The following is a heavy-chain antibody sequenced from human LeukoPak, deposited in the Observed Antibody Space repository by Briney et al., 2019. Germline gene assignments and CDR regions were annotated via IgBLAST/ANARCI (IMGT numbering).Heavy chain of an antibody. CDR2: ISGSSGST. CDR1: GFTFSSYA. CDR3: AKDPNYYDSSGYYHGGDYFDY. D-gene: IGHD3-22*01. V-gene: IGHV3-23*01. Sequence: PGGSLRLSCAASGFTFSSYAMSWVRQAPGKGLEGVSAISGSSGSTYYADSVKGRFTISRDNSKNTLYLQMNSLRAEDTAVYYCAKDPNYYDSSGYYHGGDYFDYWGQGTLVTVSS. J-gene: IGHJ4*02.